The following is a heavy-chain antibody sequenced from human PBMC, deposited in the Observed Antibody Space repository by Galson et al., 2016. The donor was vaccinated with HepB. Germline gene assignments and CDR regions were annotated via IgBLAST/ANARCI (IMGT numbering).Heavy chain of an antibody. Sequence: SLRLSCAASGFTFSNYGMHWIRQAPGKGLEWVAVMSHDGSNIFYVDSAKGRFSISRDNAKNSVYLQMNSLRAEDTAVYYCARKGGIYSPWGYWGQGTLVTVSS. D-gene: IGHD3-10*01. CDR3: ARKGGIYSPWGY. CDR2: MSHDGSNI. V-gene: IGHV3-30*03. J-gene: IGHJ4*02. CDR1: GFTFSNYG.